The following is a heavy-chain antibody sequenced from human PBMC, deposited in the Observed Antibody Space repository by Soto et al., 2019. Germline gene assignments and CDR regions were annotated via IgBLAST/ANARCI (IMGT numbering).Heavy chain of an antibody. J-gene: IGHJ4*02. CDR3: AAINGYDY. CDR2: IDNTGSSA. Sequence: PGGSLRLSCAASGFPFSSHWLQWVRQVPGRGLVWVSRIDNTGSSAIYADSVRGRFTVSRDNAKDTLYLHMNSLRAEDTAVYYCAAINGYDYWGQGTLVTVSS. V-gene: IGHV3-74*01. CDR1: GFPFSSHW. D-gene: IGHD5-12*01.